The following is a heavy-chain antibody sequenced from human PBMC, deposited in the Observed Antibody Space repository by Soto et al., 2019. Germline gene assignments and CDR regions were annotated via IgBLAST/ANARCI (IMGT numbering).Heavy chain of an antibody. Sequence: ASVKVSCKASGYTFTGYYMHWVRQAPGQGLEWMGWINPNSGGTNYAQKFQGWVTMTRDTSISTAYMELSRLRSDDTAVYYCARGTYLPTTYYYYGMDVWGQGTTVTVSS. D-gene: IGHD1-1*01. V-gene: IGHV1-2*04. CDR3: ARGTYLPTTYYYYGMDV. J-gene: IGHJ6*02. CDR1: GYTFTGYY. CDR2: INPNSGGT.